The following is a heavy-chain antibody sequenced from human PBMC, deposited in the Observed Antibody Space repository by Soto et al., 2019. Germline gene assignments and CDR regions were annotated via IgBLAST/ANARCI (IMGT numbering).Heavy chain of an antibody. D-gene: IGHD1-26*01. Sequence: QVQLQESGPGLVKPSETLSLTCTVSGGSVSSGSYSWSWMRQPPGKGLEWIGYVYHSGTTNYNPPLKSRGTISVDTSKNQSSLKLSSVTAADTAVYYCARGGGSYYIAYWGQGTLVTVSS. J-gene: IGHJ4*02. V-gene: IGHV4-61*01. CDR2: VYHSGTT. CDR3: ARGGGSYYIAY. CDR1: GGSVSSGSYS.